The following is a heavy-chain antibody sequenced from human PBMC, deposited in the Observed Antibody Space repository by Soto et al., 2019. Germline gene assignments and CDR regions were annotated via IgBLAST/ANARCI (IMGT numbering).Heavy chain of an antibody. CDR1: GGSVSGYY. CDR2: IYYSGTT. D-gene: IGHD6-19*01. V-gene: IGHV4-59*02. J-gene: IGHJ4*02. CDR3: ARDSPGSSFFDY. Sequence: SETLSLTCTVSGGSVSGYYWRWIRQPPGKGLEWIGYIYYSGTTNYNPSLKSRVTISVDTSKNQFSLKLSSVTAADTAVYYCARDSPGSSFFDYWGQGTLVTVS.